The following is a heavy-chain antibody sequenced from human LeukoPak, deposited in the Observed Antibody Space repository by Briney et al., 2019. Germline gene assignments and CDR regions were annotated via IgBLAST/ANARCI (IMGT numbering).Heavy chain of an antibody. Sequence: GGSLRLSCAASGFTFSDYYMSWIRQAPGKGLEWVSYISSSGSTIYYADSVKGRFTISRDNAKNSLYLQMNSLRAEDTAVYYCVRDKNQAQITFYYGAGGYYNEGGSPDVFDIWGKGTMATVSS. D-gene: IGHD3-10*01. CDR1: GFTFSDYY. CDR3: VRDKNQAQITFYYGAGGYYNEGGSPDVFDI. V-gene: IGHV3-11*01. CDR2: ISSSGSTI. J-gene: IGHJ3*02.